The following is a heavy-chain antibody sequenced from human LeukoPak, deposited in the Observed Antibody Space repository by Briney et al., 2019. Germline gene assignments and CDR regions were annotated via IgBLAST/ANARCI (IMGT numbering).Heavy chain of an antibody. Sequence: NPSETLSLTCTVSGGSISSYYWSWIRQTPGKGLEWMGFFSYSGSTKYNPSLKSRVTMSVDTSKNQFSLKLSSVTAADTAVYYCARMYSGTSYYFDYWGQGTLVTVSS. J-gene: IGHJ4*02. D-gene: IGHD1-26*01. CDR2: FSYSGST. V-gene: IGHV4-59*01. CDR1: GGSISSYY. CDR3: ARMYSGTSYYFDY.